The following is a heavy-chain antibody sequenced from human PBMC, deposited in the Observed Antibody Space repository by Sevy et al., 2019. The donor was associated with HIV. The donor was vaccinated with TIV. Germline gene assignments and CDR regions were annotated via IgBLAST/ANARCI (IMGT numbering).Heavy chain of an antibody. CDR2: LSFGCGKI. Sequence: GGSLRLSCAASGFAFYDYSMSWIRQAPGKGLEWVATLSFGCGKINYADSVKGRFTISRDNSKNSFYLQMDNLRVEDTALYYCAREGCTRPHDYWGQGNPGHRLL. CDR1: GFAFYDYS. CDR3: AREGCTRPHDY. D-gene: IGHD2-8*01. V-gene: IGHV3-23*01. J-gene: IGHJ4*02.